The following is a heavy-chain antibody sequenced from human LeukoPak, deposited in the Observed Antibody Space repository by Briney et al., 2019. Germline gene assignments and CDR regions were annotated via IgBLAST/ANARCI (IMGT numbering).Heavy chain of an antibody. V-gene: IGHV4-39*07. Sequence: SETLSLTCTVSGASITSSGYYWGWIRQPPGKGLEWIGTIYHSGSTYYNPSLKSRVTISVDTSKNQFSLRLSSVTAADTAAYYCARGIAAAGTPNFDYWGQGTLVTVSS. D-gene: IGHD6-13*01. J-gene: IGHJ4*02. CDR1: GASITSSGYY. CDR3: ARGIAAAGTPNFDY. CDR2: IYHSGST.